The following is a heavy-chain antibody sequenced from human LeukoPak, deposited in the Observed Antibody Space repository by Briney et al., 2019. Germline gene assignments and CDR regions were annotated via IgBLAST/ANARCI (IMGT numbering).Heavy chain of an antibody. V-gene: IGHV3-30*02. CDR3: AKTLGGTMVRGVLDV. CDR1: GFTFSSYG. Sequence: GGSLRLSCAASGFTFSSYGMHWVRQAPGKGLEWVAFIRYDGSNQYYADSVKGRFTISRDNSKNTLYLQMNSLRAEDMAVYYCAKTLGGTMVRGVLDVWGKGTTVTISS. J-gene: IGHJ6*04. D-gene: IGHD3-10*01. CDR2: IRYDGSNQ.